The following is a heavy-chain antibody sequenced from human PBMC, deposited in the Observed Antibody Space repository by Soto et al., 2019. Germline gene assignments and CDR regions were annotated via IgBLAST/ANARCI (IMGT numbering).Heavy chain of an antibody. CDR2: IKSKTDGGTT. CDR1: GFTFSNAW. V-gene: IGHV3-15*01. J-gene: IGHJ6*02. CDR3: TIEYFDLEDYYYGMDV. D-gene: IGHD3-9*01. Sequence: GGCLRLSCAASGFTFSNAWMSWVRQAPGKGLEWVGRIKSKTDGGTTDYAAPVKGRFTISRDDSKNTLYLQMNSLKTEDTAVYYCTIEYFDLEDYYYGMDVWGQGTTVTVSS.